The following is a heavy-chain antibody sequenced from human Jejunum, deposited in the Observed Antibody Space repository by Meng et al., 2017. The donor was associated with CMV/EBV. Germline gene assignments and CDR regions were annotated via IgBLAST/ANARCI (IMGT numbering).Heavy chain of an antibody. Sequence: VSGGSISSGGYYWTWIRQHPEKGLEWIGYMYNTETSYYNPSLKSRSTISGDTSKNQFSLRLTSVTAADTAVYYCARRGDVNGSEPWGQGTLVTVSS. J-gene: IGHJ5*02. D-gene: IGHD3-10*01. CDR2: MYNTETS. V-gene: IGHV4-31*02. CDR1: GGSISSGGYY. CDR3: ARRGDVNGSEP.